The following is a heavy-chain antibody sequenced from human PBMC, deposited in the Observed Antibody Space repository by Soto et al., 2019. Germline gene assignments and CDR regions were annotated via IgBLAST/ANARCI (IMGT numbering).Heavy chain of an antibody. CDR2: ISGSGGST. J-gene: IGHJ4*02. CDR3: AKDLGGYSYGYVD. Sequence: EVQLLESGGGLVQPGGSLRLSCAASGFTFSSYAMSWVRQAPGKGLEWVSAISGSGGSTYYADSVKGRFTISRDNSKNTLYLQMNGLRAEDTAVYYCAKDLGGYSYGYVDWGQGTLVTVSS. V-gene: IGHV3-23*01. CDR1: GFTFSSYA. D-gene: IGHD5-18*01.